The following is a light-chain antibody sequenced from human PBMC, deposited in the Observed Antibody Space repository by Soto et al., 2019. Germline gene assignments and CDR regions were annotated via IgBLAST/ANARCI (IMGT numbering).Light chain of an antibody. CDR1: GSNIGSNT. CDR2: SNN. V-gene: IGLV1-44*01. Sequence: QSVLTQPPSASGTPGQRVTLSCSGSGSNIGSNTVNWYQQLPGTAHKLLIYSNNQPPSGVPDRFSGSKSGTSASLAISGLQVEDDADYYCAAWDDSLNGLYVFGNGTKLTVL. CDR3: AAWDDSLNGLYV. J-gene: IGLJ1*01.